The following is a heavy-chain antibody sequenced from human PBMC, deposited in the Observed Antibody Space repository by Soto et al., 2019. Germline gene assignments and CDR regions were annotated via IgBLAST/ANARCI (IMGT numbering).Heavy chain of an antibody. CDR1: GGSISSGGYY. Sequence: PSETLSLTCTVSGGSISSGGYYWSWIRQHPGKGLEWIGYIYYSGSTYYNPSLKSRVTISVDTSKNQFSLKLSSVTAAYIAVYYCARVVGQLGGLIDYWGQGTLVTVSS. CDR2: IYYSGST. CDR3: ARVVGQLGGLIDY. V-gene: IGHV4-31*03. D-gene: IGHD6-6*01. J-gene: IGHJ4*02.